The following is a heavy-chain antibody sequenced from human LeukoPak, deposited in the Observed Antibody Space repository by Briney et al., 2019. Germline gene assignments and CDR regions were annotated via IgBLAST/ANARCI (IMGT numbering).Heavy chain of an antibody. CDR1: GGSISSYY. CDR2: IYTSGST. Sequence: PSETLSLTCTVSGGSISSYYWSWIRQPAGKGLEWIGRIYTSGSTNYNPSLKSRVTMSVDTSKNQFSLKLSSVTAADTAVYYCARDKGYGSGSYSGRTWFDPWGQGTLVTVSS. CDR3: ARDKGYGSGSYSGRTWFDP. D-gene: IGHD3-10*01. V-gene: IGHV4-4*07. J-gene: IGHJ5*02.